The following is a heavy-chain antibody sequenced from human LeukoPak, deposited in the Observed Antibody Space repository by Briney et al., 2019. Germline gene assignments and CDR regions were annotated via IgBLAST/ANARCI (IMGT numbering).Heavy chain of an antibody. CDR1: GFTFSSYS. CDR2: ISSSSYI. J-gene: IGHJ5*02. Sequence: GGSLRLSCAASGFTFSSYSMYWVRQAPGKGLEWVSSISSSSYIYYADSVKGRFTISRDNAKNSLYLQMNSLRAEDTAVYYCARDSIQQIRSLNWFDPWGQGTLVTVSS. CDR3: ARDSIQQIRSLNWFDP. D-gene: IGHD3-3*01. V-gene: IGHV3-21*01.